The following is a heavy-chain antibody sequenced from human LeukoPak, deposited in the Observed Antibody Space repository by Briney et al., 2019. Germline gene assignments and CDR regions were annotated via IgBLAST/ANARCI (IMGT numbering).Heavy chain of an antibody. Sequence: PSETLSLTCTVSGGSISSYYWSWIRQPPGKGLEWIGYIYYSGSTNYNPSLKSRVTISVDTSKNQFSLKLSSVTAADTAVYYRARQRSSTSSFDPWGQGTLVTVSS. D-gene: IGHD2-2*01. J-gene: IGHJ5*02. CDR3: ARQRSSTSSFDP. CDR2: IYYSGST. V-gene: IGHV4-59*08. CDR1: GGSISSYY.